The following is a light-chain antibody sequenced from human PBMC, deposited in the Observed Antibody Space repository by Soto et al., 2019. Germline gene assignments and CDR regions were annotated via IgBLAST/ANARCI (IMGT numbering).Light chain of an antibody. J-gene: IGKJ1*01. Sequence: IVLTQSPGTLSLSPGEGATLSCRASQSVNNKYLAWYQQKPGQAPRLLIHGAFVRATGTPDRFSGSGSGTDFTLTINRLEPEDFAVYFCQQYGTSPWTFGQGTKVETK. CDR2: GAF. CDR1: QSVNNKY. CDR3: QQYGTSPWT. V-gene: IGKV3-20*01.